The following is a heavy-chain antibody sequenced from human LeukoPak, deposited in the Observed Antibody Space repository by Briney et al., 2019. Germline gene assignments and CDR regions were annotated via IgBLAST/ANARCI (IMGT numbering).Heavy chain of an antibody. CDR2: IHSGGTT. CDR1: GGSVSSGDYY. V-gene: IGHV4-61*10. J-gene: IGHJ6*03. CDR3: ARDNGSGYTKGYEHYYYYLDV. D-gene: IGHD1-26*01. Sequence: SETLFLTCTVSGGSVSSGDYYYTWMRQPAGKGLEWIGRIHSGGTTNYNPSLMSRVTLSIDKSKKHISLRLTSVTAADTALYYCARDNGSGYTKGYEHYYYYLDVWGKGTTVTVSS.